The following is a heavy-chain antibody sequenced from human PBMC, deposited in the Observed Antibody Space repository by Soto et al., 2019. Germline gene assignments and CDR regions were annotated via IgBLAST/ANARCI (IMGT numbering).Heavy chain of an antibody. D-gene: IGHD6-13*01. CDR3: ASSEAAAGSYYYCGMDV. CDR2: IYYSGST. Sequence: PSETLSLTCTVSGGSISSSSYYWGWIRQPPGKGLEWIGSIYYSGSTYYNPSLKSRVTISVDTSKNQFSLKLSSVTAADTAVYYCASSEAAAGSYYYCGMDVWGQGTTVTVSS. CDR1: GGSISSSSYY. J-gene: IGHJ6*02. V-gene: IGHV4-39*01.